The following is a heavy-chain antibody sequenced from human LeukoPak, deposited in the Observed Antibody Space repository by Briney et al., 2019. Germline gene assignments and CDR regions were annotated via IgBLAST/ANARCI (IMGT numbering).Heavy chain of an antibody. Sequence: SRPTLVNPPQTLTLTLTFSGFSLSTSGVGVGWIRQPPGKALEWLALIYWNDDKRYNPSLKSRLTITKDTSKNLVVLTMTNMDPVDTATYYCAHRQSSWFDPWGQGTLVTVSS. CDR1: GFSLSTSGVG. CDR3: AHRQSSWFDP. J-gene: IGHJ5*02. V-gene: IGHV2-5*01. CDR2: IYWNDDK.